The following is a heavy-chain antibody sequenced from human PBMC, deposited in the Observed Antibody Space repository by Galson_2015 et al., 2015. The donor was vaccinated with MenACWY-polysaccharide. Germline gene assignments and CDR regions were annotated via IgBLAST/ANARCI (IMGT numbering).Heavy chain of an antibody. CDR2: INNRGDRT. Sequence: SLRLSCAASGFTFSTYAMSWVRQVPGKGLDWVATINNRGDRTYYADSVQGRFTISRDDSKNTVSLQMSSLRAEDTALYYCVKDRGAVYGAVWGQGTMVTVSS. CDR1: GFTFSTYA. D-gene: IGHD3-10*01. V-gene: IGHV3-23*01. CDR3: VKDRGAVYGAV. J-gene: IGHJ3*01.